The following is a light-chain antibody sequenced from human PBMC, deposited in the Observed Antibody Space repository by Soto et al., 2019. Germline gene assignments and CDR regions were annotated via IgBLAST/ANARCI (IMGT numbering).Light chain of an antibody. CDR3: SSYIGSSTLV. Sequence: QSALTQPASVSGSPGQSITISCTGTSSDVGGYNYVSWYQQHPGKAPKLMIYDVSNRPSGVSNRFSGSKSGNTASLTISGLQAEDEADYYCSSYIGSSTLVFGTGTKLTVL. V-gene: IGLV2-14*01. J-gene: IGLJ1*01. CDR2: DVS. CDR1: SSDVGGYNY.